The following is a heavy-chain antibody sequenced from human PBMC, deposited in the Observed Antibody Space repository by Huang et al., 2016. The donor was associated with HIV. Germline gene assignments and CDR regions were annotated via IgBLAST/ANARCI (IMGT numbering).Heavy chain of an antibody. V-gene: IGHV3-30-3*01. J-gene: IGHJ4*02. CDR2: RSNEGSTK. CDR3: ARSEPSRYYFDY. CDR1: GFTFSNYA. Sequence: QVQLVESGGGVVQPGTSLRLSCAASGFTFSNYAMNWVRQAQGKGLEWVAVRSNEGSTKYYADSVKGRFTISRDNSKNTVYLQMNSLRAEDTAVYYCARSEPSRYYFDYWGQGTLVTVSS.